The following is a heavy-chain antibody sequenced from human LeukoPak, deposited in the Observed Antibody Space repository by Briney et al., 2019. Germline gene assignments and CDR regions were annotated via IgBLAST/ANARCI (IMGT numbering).Heavy chain of an antibody. D-gene: IGHD6-13*01. J-gene: IGHJ6*02. CDR2: ISGSGGST. Sequence: GGSLRLPCAASGFTFSSYAMSWVRQAPGKGLEWVSAISGSGGSTYYADSVKGRFSISRDNSKNTLYLQMNSLRAEDTAVYYCAKDMRAAAGRYYYYYGMDVWGQGTTVTVSS. CDR3: AKDMRAAAGRYYYYYGMDV. CDR1: GFTFSSYA. V-gene: IGHV3-23*01.